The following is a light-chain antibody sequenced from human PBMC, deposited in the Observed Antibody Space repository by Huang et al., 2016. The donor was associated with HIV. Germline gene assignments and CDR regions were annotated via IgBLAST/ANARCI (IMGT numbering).Light chain of an antibody. J-gene: IGKJ4*01. CDR1: QVLANY. CDR3: QQRGNWQLT. Sequence: IVLTQSPATLSLSPGERATLSCKASQVLANYLAWYQQKPGQAPRLLIYDASNRATGILARFSGSGSGTDFTLTISSLEPEDFAVYYCQQRGNWQLTFGGGTKVEIK. V-gene: IGKV3-11*01. CDR2: DAS.